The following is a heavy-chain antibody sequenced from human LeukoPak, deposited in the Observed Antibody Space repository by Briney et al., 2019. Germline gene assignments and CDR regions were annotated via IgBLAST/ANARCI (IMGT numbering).Heavy chain of an antibody. J-gene: IGHJ3*02. Sequence: SETLSLTCAVYGGSFSGYYWSWIRQPPGKGLEWIGEINHSGSTNYNPPLKSRVTISVDTSKNQFSLKLSSVTAADTAVYYCARGLDYYDSSGYYGSVAFDIWGQGTMVTVSS. CDR2: INHSGST. V-gene: IGHV4-34*01. D-gene: IGHD3-22*01. CDR1: GGSFSGYY. CDR3: ARGLDYYDSSGYYGSVAFDI.